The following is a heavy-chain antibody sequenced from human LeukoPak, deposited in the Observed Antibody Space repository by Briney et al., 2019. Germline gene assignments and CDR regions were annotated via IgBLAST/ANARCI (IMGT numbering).Heavy chain of an antibody. J-gene: IGHJ5*02. CDR1: GYTFTSYG. CDR3: ARDRGLYNWFDP. V-gene: IGHV1-18*01. D-gene: IGHD2/OR15-2a*01. CDR2: ISAYNGNT. Sequence: ASVQVSCQASGYTFTSYGISWVRQAPGQGLAWMGWISAYNGNTNYAQELQGRVTMTTDTSTSTAYMELRSLRSDDTAVYYCARDRGLYNWFDPWGQGTLVTVSS.